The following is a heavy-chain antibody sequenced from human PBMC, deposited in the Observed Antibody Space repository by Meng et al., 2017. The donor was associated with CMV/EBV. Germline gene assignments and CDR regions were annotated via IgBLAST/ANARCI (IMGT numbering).Heavy chain of an antibody. CDR1: GFTVSSNY. D-gene: IGHD2/OR15-2a*01. J-gene: IGHJ4*02. CDR3: AKVFGTTFDLIADY. Sequence: GGSLRLSCAASGFTVSSNYMSWVRQAPGKGLEWVSAISGSGGSTYYADSVKGRFTISRDNSKNTLYLQMNSLRAEDTAVYYCAKVFGTTFDLIADYWGQGTLVTVSS. V-gene: IGHV3-23*01. CDR2: ISGSGGST.